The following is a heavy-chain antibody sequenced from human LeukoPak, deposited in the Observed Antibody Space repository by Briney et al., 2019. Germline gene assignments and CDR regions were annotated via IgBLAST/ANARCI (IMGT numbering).Heavy chain of an antibody. CDR2: ISPGDSDT. V-gene: IGHV5-51*01. D-gene: IGHD6-19*01. Sequence: GESLKISGKGSGYIFTTYWIGWVRQMPGKGLEWMGIISPGDSDTRYSPSFQGQVTISADKSITTSYLQWSSLKASDTAMYYCARRYSSGLYDYFDYWGQGTLVTVSS. J-gene: IGHJ4*02. CDR3: ARRYSSGLYDYFDY. CDR1: GYIFTTYW.